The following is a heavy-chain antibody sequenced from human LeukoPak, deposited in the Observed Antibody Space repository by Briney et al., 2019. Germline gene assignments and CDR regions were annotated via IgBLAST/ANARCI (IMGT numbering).Heavy chain of an antibody. D-gene: IGHD2-21*02. J-gene: IGHJ4*02. CDR3: AIPGEHCGGDCYSNFDY. V-gene: IGHV1-69*04. Sequence: VNLSCKAFEPPFRRYAIMWVRQAPGLGLEWWGRIIAIVGIVDYAQKLQRRVTISAYKSTSTAYMELSSLRSEDTAVYYCAIPGEHCGGDCYSNFDYWGQGTLVTVSS. CDR1: EPPFRRYA. CDR2: IIAIVGIV.